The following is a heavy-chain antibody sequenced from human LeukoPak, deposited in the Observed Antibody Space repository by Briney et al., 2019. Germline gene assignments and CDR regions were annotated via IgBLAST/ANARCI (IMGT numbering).Heavy chain of an antibody. CDR3: ARSDSGGWYDPFDY. CDR2: IYTSGST. D-gene: IGHD6-19*01. J-gene: IGHJ4*02. CDR1: GGSISSYY. V-gene: IGHV4-4*07. Sequence: SETLSLTCTVSGGSISSYYWSWIRQPAGKGLEWIGRIYTSGSTNYNPSLKSRVTMSVDTSKNQFSLKLSSVTAADTAVYYCARSDSGGWYDPFDYWGQGTLVTVSS.